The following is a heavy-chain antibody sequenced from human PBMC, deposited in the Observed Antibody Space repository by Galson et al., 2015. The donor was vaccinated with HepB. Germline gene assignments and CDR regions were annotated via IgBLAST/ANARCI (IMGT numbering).Heavy chain of an antibody. J-gene: IGHJ6*02. V-gene: IGHV3-21*01. CDR1: GFTFSSYS. CDR3: ARDEELRLGYSYGSSPYYYYGMDV. D-gene: IGHD5-18*01. Sequence: SLRLSCAASGFTFSSYSMNWVRQAPGKGLEWVSSISSSSSYIYYADSVKGRFTISRDNAKNTLYLQMNSLRAEDTAVYYCARDEELRLGYSYGSSPYYYYGMDVWGQGTTVTVSS. CDR2: ISSSSSYI.